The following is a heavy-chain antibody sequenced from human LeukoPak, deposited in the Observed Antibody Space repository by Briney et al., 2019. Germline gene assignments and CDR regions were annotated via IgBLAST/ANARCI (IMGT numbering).Heavy chain of an antibody. Sequence: SETLSLTCTVSGGSISSYYWSWIRQPPGKGLEWIGYIYYSGSTNYNPSLKSRVTISVDTSKNQFSLKLSSVTAADTAVYYCARQGGSWGYYHYYYGMDVWGQGTTVTVSS. V-gene: IGHV4-59*08. CDR1: GGSISSYY. CDR2: IYYSGST. J-gene: IGHJ6*02. CDR3: ARQGGSWGYYHYYYGMDV. D-gene: IGHD6-13*01.